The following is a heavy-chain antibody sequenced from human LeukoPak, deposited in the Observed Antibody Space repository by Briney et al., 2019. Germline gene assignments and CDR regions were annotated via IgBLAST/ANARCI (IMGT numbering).Heavy chain of an antibody. J-gene: IGHJ4*02. CDR1: GFTFSSYD. CDR3: ARDLSVVYFDY. V-gene: IGHV3-48*03. Sequence: GGSLRLSCAASGFTFSSYDMNWVRQAPGKGLEWISYISTRGDTIYYADSVKGRFTISRDNAKNSLYLQMNSLGAEDTAVYYCARDLSVVYFDYWGQGTLVTVSS. D-gene: IGHD2-21*01. CDR2: ISTRGDTI.